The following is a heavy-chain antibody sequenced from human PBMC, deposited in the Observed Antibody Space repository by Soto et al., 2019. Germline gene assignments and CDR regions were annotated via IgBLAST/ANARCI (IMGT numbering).Heavy chain of an antibody. V-gene: IGHV3-15*01. CDR1: GFTFSNAW. J-gene: IGHJ4*02. CDR3: TTGITIFGVVITPLGY. CDR2: IKSKTDGGTT. Sequence: VQLVQSGAEVKKPGGSLRLSCAASGFTFSNAWMSWVRQAPGKGLEWVGRIKSKTDGGTTDYAAPVKGRFTISRDDSQNTLYLQMNSLKTEDTAVYYCTTGITIFGVVITPLGYWGQGTLVTVSS. D-gene: IGHD3-3*01.